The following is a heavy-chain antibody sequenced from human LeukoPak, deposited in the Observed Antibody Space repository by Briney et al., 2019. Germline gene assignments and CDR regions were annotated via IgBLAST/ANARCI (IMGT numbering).Heavy chain of an antibody. CDR2: ISYDGSNK. D-gene: IGHD3-3*01. CDR3: AKDFAYYDFWSGYYPDYYYYGMDV. Sequence: PGGSLRLSCAASGFTFSSYAMHWVRQAPGKGLEWVAVISYDGSNKYYADSVKGRFTISRDNSKNTLYLQMNSLRAEDTAVYYCAKDFAYYDFWSGYYPDYYYYGMDVWGQGTTVTVSS. CDR1: GFTFSSYA. J-gene: IGHJ6*02. V-gene: IGHV3-30-3*01.